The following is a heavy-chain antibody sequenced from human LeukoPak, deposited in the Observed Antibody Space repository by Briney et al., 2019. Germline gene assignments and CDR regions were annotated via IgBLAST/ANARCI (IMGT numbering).Heavy chain of an antibody. CDR2: IYSGGST. J-gene: IGHJ4*02. V-gene: IGHV3-66*01. CDR1: GFTFSSYG. Sequence: PGGSLRLSCAASGFTFSSYGMHWVRQAPGKGLEWVSVIYSGGSTYYADSVKGRFTISRDNSKNTLYLQMNSLRAEDTAVYYCARASVAALELYYFDYWGQGTLATVSS. CDR3: ARASVAALELYYFDY. D-gene: IGHD6-19*01.